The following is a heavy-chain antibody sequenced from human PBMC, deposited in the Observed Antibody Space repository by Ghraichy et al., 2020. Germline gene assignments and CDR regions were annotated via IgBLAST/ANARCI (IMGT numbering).Heavy chain of an antibody. J-gene: IGHJ6*03. D-gene: IGHD3-22*01. CDR2: ISGSGAST. Sequence: AGSLRLSCAASGFTFSNYGMSWVRQAPGKGLEWVSFISGSGASTYYADSVKGRFTISRDNSKNTLYLQMNSLRADDTALYYCAKKGGNYIDSSGYYRYMDAWCTGSTFAVS. CDR3: AKKGGNYIDSSGYYRYMDA. V-gene: IGHV3-23*01. CDR1: GFTFSNYG.